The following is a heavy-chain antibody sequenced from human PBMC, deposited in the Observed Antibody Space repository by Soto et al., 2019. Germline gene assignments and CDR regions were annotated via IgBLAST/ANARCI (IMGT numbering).Heavy chain of an antibody. J-gene: IGHJ6*02. CDR2: ISSDSRTI. CDR1: GLNLSYYA. V-gene: IGHV3-48*02. Sequence: GGSMRLSCVASGLNLSYYAGNWVRQATGKGLEWVSFISSDSRTIYYADSVEGRFTVSRDNARNSVSLQMDSLRDEDAAVYYCARIKLVEWFFINVDVYDMDVWGQGTPVTVSS. D-gene: IGHD3-3*01. CDR3: ARIKLVEWFFINVDVYDMDV.